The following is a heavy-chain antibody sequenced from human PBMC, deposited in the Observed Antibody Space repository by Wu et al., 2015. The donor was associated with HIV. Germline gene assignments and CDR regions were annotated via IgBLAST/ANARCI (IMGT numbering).Heavy chain of an antibody. D-gene: IGHD4-23*01. CDR3: ARGGVYGVNVGDYSYYYYIDV. V-gene: IGHV1-2*02. J-gene: IGHJ6*03. CDR1: GGTFSSYA. Sequence: QVQLVQSGAEVKKPGSSVKVSCKASGGTFSSYAISWVRQAPGKGLEWMGWINPQTGDTNHAQKFQGRVTMTWHTSTSTAYMELSRLRSDDTAVYSCARGGVYGVNVGDYSYYYYIDVWGKGTTVTVSS. CDR2: INPQTGDT.